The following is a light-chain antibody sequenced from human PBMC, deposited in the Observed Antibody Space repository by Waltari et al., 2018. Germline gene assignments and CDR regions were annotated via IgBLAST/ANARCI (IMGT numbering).Light chain of an antibody. Sequence: QSALTQPRSVSGSPGQSVTIFCTGTSSDVGDYNYVSWYQQHPGKAPKFILYDVNKRPSGVPDRFSGSKSGNTASLTISGLQAEDEADYYCCSFAGSYTFVVFGGGTKLTVL. J-gene: IGLJ2*01. CDR1: SSDVGDYNY. CDR3: CSFAGSYTFVV. V-gene: IGLV2-11*01. CDR2: DVN.